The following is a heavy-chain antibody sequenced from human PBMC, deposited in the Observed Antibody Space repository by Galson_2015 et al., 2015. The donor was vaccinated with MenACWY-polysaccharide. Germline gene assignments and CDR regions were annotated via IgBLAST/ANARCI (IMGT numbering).Heavy chain of an antibody. Sequence: SLRLSCAASGFTFSNFGMHWVRQAPGKGLEWVAFIRYDGSSEYYADSVKGRFTVSRDNSKNTLYLQMNSLTPEDTVVYYCAKDQGIGLYHFDSWGQGTLVTVSS. V-gene: IGHV3-30*02. CDR3: AKDQGIGLYHFDS. J-gene: IGHJ4*02. CDR1: GFTFSNFG. CDR2: IRYDGSSE. D-gene: IGHD6-13*01.